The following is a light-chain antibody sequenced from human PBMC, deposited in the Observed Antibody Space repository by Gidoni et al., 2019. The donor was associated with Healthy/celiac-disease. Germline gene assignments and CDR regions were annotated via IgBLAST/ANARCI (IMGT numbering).Light chain of an antibody. Sequence: QSVLTQPPSASGTPGQRVTISCSGRSSNIGSNYVYWYQQLPGTAPKLLIYSKNQRPSGVPDRFSGSKSGTSASLAISGLRSEDEADYYCAAWDDSLSGVVFGGGTKLTVL. CDR2: SKN. CDR1: SSNIGSNY. V-gene: IGLV1-47*02. CDR3: AAWDDSLSGVV. J-gene: IGLJ2*01.